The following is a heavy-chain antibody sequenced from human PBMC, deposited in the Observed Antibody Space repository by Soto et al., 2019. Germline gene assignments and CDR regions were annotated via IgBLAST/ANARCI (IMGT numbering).Heavy chain of an antibody. CDR3: EEGLRYFDWLGNYYYGMDV. CDR1: GYSFTNYW. V-gene: IGHV5-51*01. Sequence: GESLKISCKGSGYSFTNYWIGWVRQMPGKGLEWMGIIYPGDSDTRYSPSFQGQVTISADKSISTAYLQWSSLKASDTVMYYCEEGLRYFDWLGNYYYGMDVWGQGTTVTVSS. D-gene: IGHD3-9*01. J-gene: IGHJ6*02. CDR2: IYPGDSDT.